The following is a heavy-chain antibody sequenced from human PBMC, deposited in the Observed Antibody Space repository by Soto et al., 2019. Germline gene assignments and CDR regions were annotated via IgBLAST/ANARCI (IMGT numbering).Heavy chain of an antibody. D-gene: IGHD1-26*01. Sequence: ASVKVSCKASGGTFSSYTISWVRQAPGQGLEWMGRIIPILGIANYAQKLQGRVTITADKSTSTAYMELSSLRSEDTAVYYCARDLIVGATPGSWFDPWGQGTLVTVSS. V-gene: IGHV1-69*04. CDR1: GGTFSSYT. CDR3: ARDLIVGATPGSWFDP. J-gene: IGHJ5*02. CDR2: IIPILGIA.